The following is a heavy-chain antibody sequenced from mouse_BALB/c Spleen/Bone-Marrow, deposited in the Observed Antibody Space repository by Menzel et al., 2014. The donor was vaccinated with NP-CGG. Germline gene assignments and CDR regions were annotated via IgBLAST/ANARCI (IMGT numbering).Heavy chain of an antibody. CDR2: ISYDGNN. V-gene: IGHV3-6*02. D-gene: IGHD2-10*02. CDR3: ARVYGNYFFAY. CDR1: GYSITSGYY. Sequence: VQLQQSGPGLVKPSQSLSLTCSVTGYSITSGYYWNWIRQFPGNKLEWMGYISYDGNNNYNPSLKNRISITRDTSKDQFFLKLNSVTTEDTATYYCARVYGNYFFAYWGQGTLVTVSA. J-gene: IGHJ3*01.